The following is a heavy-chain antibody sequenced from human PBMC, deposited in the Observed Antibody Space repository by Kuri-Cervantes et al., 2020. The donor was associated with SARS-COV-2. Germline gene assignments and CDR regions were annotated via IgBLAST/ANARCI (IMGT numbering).Heavy chain of an antibody. CDR1: GFTFSSYA. CDR3: ASSPVAAPFGAFDI. CDR2: ISGSGGST. J-gene: IGHJ3*02. D-gene: IGHD6-19*01. V-gene: IGHV3-23*01. Sequence: GESLKISCAASGFTFSSYAMSWVRQAPGKGLEWVSAISGSGGSTYYADSVKGRFTISRDNSKNTLYLQMNSLRAEDTAVYYCASSPVAAPFGAFDIWGQGTMVTVSS.